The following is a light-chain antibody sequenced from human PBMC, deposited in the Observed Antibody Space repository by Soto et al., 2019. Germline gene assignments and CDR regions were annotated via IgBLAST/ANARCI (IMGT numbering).Light chain of an antibody. V-gene: IGLV2-18*01. CDR1: SSDLGRYNR. CDR2: EVR. Sequence: QSALTQPPSVSGSPGQSVTISCTGTSSDLGRYNRVSWYQQPPGTAPKLPIYEVRNRPSGVPDRFSGSKSANTASLTISGLQAEDEADYYCSLYTSSSTFVFGTGTKVTVL. CDR3: SLYTSSSTFV. J-gene: IGLJ1*01.